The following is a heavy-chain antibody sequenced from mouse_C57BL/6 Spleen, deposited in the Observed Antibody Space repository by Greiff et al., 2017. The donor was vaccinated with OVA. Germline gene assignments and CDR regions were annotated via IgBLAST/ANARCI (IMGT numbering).Heavy chain of an antibody. CDR3: ARNGNYFDY. CDR2: IYPGDGDT. V-gene: IGHV1-82*01. J-gene: IGHJ2*01. D-gene: IGHD1-1*01. Sequence: VQLQESGPELVKPGASVKISCKASGYAFSSSWMNWVKQRPGKGLEWIGRIYPGDGDTNYNGKFKGKATLTADKSSSTAYMQLSSLTSEDSAVYFCARNGNYFDYWGQGTTLTVSS. CDR1: GYAFSSSW.